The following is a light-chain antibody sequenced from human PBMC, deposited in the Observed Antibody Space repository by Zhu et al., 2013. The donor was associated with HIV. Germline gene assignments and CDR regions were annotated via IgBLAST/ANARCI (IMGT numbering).Light chain of an antibody. J-gene: IGKJ2*03. Sequence: DIQMTQSPSSLSASVGDRVTITCLASQSISTWLAWYQQKPGKAPKLLIYDASSLEIGVPSRFTGSGSGTEFTLSINSLQPDDFATYYCLQDYYYPLYSFGQGTKVE. CDR2: DAS. V-gene: IGKV1-5*01. CDR3: LQDYYYPLYS. CDR1: QSISTW.